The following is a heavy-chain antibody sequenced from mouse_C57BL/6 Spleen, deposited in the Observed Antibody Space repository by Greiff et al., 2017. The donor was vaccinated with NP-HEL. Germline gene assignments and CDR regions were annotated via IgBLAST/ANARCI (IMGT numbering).Heavy chain of an antibody. CDR1: GYTFTSYW. Sequence: QVQLQQPGAELVRPGSSVKLSCKASGYTFTSYWMHWVKQRPIQGLEWIGNIDPSDSETHYNQKFKDKATLTVDKSSSTAYMQLSSLTSEDSAVYYCARGSPHYYGSSYAMDYWGQGTSVTVSS. D-gene: IGHD1-1*01. CDR2: IDPSDSET. J-gene: IGHJ4*01. CDR3: ARGSPHYYGSSYAMDY. V-gene: IGHV1-52*01.